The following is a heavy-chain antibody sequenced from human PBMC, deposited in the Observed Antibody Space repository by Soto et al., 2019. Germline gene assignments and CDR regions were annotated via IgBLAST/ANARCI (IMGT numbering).Heavy chain of an antibody. Sequence: GGSLRLSCAASGFTFSSYSMSWVRQAPGKGLEWVSSISRGGSGIYYADSLKGRFTISRDNAKNSLYLQMNSLRAEDTAVYYCARRYCTNGVCPFDSWGQGTLVTVSS. V-gene: IGHV3-21*01. D-gene: IGHD2-8*01. J-gene: IGHJ4*02. CDR1: GFTFSSYS. CDR2: ISRGGSGI. CDR3: ARRYCTNGVCPFDS.